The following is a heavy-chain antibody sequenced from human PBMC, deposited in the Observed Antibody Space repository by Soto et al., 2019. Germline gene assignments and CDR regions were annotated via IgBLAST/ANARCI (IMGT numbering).Heavy chain of an antibody. CDR1: GYIFFGSY. V-gene: IGHV1-2*02. Sequence: QVQLVQSGAEVKKPGASVKVSCKASGYIFFGSYIHWVRQAPGQGLEWMGWSNPNNGGTGSAQKFQGRITMTGDTSIRTAYMELSRLRSDDTGVYYCARGGRSLHGNYHFGMDVWGQGTTVTVSS. J-gene: IGHJ6*02. CDR2: SNPNNGGT. CDR3: ARGGRSLHGNYHFGMDV.